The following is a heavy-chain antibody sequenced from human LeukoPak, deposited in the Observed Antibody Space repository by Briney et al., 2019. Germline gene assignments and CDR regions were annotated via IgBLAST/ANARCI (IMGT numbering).Heavy chain of an antibody. CDR2: INHSGST. CDR3: ARHAIVVVPAAIIGGDGYYYGMDV. D-gene: IGHD2-2*02. Sequence: SETLSLTCAVYGGSLSGYYWNWIRQPPGKGPERIGEINHSGSTNYNPSLKSRVTISVDTSKNQFSLKLSSVTAADTAVYYCARHAIVVVPAAIIGGDGYYYGMDVWGQGTTVTVSS. CDR1: GGSLSGYY. V-gene: IGHV4-34*01. J-gene: IGHJ6*02.